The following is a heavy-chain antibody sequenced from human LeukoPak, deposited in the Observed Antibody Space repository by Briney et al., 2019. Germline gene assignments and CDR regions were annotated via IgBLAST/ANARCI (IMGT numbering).Heavy chain of an antibody. Sequence: SETLSLTCTVSGDSITNGDFYWAWIRQSPGKGLEWIAHIYHSGSTYYNPSLKSRVTISVDTSKNQFSLKLSSVTAADTAVYYCARGKNRTYYYGSGYPRYYYGMDVWGQGTTVTVSS. CDR3: ARGKNRTYYYGSGYPRYYYGMDV. J-gene: IGHJ6*02. CDR2: IYHSGST. V-gene: IGHV4-39*07. CDR1: GDSITNGDFY. D-gene: IGHD3-10*01.